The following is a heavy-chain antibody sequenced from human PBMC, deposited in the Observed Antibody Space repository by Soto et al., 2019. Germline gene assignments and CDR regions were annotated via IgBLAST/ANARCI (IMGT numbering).Heavy chain of an antibody. J-gene: IGHJ4*02. D-gene: IGHD5-12*01. CDR3: ASGYSGYDYFDY. CDR2: IYYSGST. Sequence: PSETLSLTCTVSGGSISRGGYYWSWIRQHPGKGLEWIGYIYYSGSTYYNPSLKSRVAISVDTSKNQFSLKLSSVTAADTAVYYCASGYSGYDYFDYWGQGTLVTVSS. CDR1: GGSISRGGYY. V-gene: IGHV4-31*03.